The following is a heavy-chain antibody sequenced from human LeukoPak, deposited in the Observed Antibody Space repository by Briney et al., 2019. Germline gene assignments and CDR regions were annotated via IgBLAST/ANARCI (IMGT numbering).Heavy chain of an antibody. J-gene: IGHJ4*02. CDR2: IWYDGSNK. CDR1: GFTFSSYG. V-gene: IGHV3-33*01. CDR3: WAEESGY. D-gene: IGHD3-10*01. Sequence: GRSLRLSCAASGFTFSSYGMHWVRQAPGKGLEWVAVIWYDGSNKYYADSVKGRFTISRDNSKNTLYLQMNSLRAEGTAVYYCWAEESGYWGQGTLVTVSS.